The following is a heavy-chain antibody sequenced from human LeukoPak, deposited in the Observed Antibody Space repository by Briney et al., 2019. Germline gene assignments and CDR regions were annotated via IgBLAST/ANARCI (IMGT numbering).Heavy chain of an antibody. Sequence: GASVKVSCKASGYTFTSYGISWVRQAPGQGLEWMGWMNPNSGNTGYAQKFQGRVTITRNTSISTAYMELSSLRSEDTAVYYCARSRSIAAAGTLLGYWGQGTLVTVSS. V-gene: IGHV1-8*03. CDR3: ARSRSIAAAGTLLGY. J-gene: IGHJ4*02. CDR1: GYTFTSYG. D-gene: IGHD6-13*01. CDR2: MNPNSGNT.